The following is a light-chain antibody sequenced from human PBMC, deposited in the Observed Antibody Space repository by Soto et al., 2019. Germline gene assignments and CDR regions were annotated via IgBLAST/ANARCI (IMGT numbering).Light chain of an antibody. CDR2: DAS. CDR1: QSVSSY. Sequence: EIVLTQSPATLSLSPGERATLSCRASQSVSSYLAWFQTKPGQAPRLLIYDASNRATCIPARCSGSGSGTDFPLTISSLEPEDFAVYYCQQRSNWPLTFGGGTKVEIK. CDR3: QQRSNWPLT. J-gene: IGKJ4*01. V-gene: IGKV3-11*01.